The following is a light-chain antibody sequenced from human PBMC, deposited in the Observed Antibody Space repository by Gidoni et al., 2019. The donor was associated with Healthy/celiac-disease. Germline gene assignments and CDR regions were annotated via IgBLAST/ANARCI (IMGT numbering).Light chain of an antibody. V-gene: IGKV3-20*01. J-gene: IGKJ4*01. CDR1: QSVSSSY. CDR3: QQYGSSPPT. CDR2: GAS. Sequence: EIGLTQAPGTLSLAPGERATLSCRASQSVSSSYLAWYQQKPGQAPRRLIYGASSRATGLPDRFSGSGSGTDFTLTISRLEPEDFAVYYCQQYGSSPPTFXGXTKVEIK.